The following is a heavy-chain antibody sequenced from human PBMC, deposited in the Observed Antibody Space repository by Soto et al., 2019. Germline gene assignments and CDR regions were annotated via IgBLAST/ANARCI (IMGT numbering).Heavy chain of an antibody. CDR3: AKENQHLVHDY. D-gene: IGHD6-13*01. V-gene: IGHV3-11*06. CDR2: ISGDSDYT. CDR1: GFTFSDYY. J-gene: IGHJ4*02. Sequence: QVQLVESGGGLVKPGGSLRLACAASGFTFSDYYMNWIRQAPGKGLEWVSYISGDSDYTKYADSVKGRFSISRDNAENAWFLQMNSLRAEDTAVYYCAKENQHLVHDYWGQGTLVTVSS.